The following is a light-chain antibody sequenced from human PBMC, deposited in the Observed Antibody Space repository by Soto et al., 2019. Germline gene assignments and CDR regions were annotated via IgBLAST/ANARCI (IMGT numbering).Light chain of an antibody. V-gene: IGLV1-47*01. CDR1: SSNIGSNY. J-gene: IGLJ3*02. Sequence: QSVLTQPPSASGTPGQRVTISCSGSSSNIGSNYVYWYQQLPGTAPKLLIYRNNKRPSGVPDRVSGSKSGTSASLAISGLRSEDEADYYCAAWDDRLSGPWVFGGGTKVTVL. CDR3: AAWDDRLSGPWV. CDR2: RNN.